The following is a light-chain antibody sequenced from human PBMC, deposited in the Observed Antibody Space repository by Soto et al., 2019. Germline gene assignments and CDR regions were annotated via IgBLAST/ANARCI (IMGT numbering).Light chain of an antibody. V-gene: IGKV3-15*01. Sequence: EIVLTQSPATLSVSQGERATLSCRASQSVGPNLVWYQQKFGQAPRLLIYGVSTRATGVPARFSGSGSGTEFTLTISSLQPEDFAVYYCQQFRTFGQGTKVDI. CDR2: GVS. J-gene: IGKJ1*01. CDR3: QQFRT. CDR1: QSVGPN.